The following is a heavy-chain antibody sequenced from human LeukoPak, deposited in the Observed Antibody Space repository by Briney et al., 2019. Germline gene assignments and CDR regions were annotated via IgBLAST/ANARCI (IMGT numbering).Heavy chain of an antibody. D-gene: IGHD3-22*01. Sequence: GGSLRLSCAASGFTFSSYAMSWVRQAPGKGLEWVSAISGSGGSTYYADSVKGRFTISRDNSKNTLYLQMNSLRAEDTAVYYCARYDSSGYYKYYFEYWGQGTLVTVSS. CDR1: GFTFSSYA. CDR2: ISGSGGST. CDR3: ARYDSSGYYKYYFEY. J-gene: IGHJ4*02. V-gene: IGHV3-23*01.